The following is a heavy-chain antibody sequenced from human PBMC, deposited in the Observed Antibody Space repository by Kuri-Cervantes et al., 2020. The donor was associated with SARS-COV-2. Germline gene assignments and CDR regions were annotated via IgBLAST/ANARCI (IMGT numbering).Heavy chain of an antibody. D-gene: IGHD3-10*01. CDR1: GGSFSGYY. CDR2: INHSGST. Sequence: SETLSLTCAVYGGSFSGYYWSWIRQPPGKGLEWIGEINHSGSTNYNPSLKSRVAISVDTSKNQFSPKLSSVTAADTAVYYCARGAVVRGPKYYFDYWGQGTLVTVSS. V-gene: IGHV4-34*01. J-gene: IGHJ4*02. CDR3: ARGAVVRGPKYYFDY.